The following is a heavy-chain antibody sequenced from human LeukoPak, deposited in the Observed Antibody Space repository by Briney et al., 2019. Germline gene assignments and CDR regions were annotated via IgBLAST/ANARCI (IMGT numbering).Heavy chain of an antibody. Sequence: KPGGSLRLSCAASGFTFSNAWMSWVRQAPGKGLEWVGRVISKTDGGTTDYAAPVKGRFTISRDDSKNTLYLQMNSLKTEDTAVYYCTTQADYRGQGTLVTVSS. J-gene: IGHJ4*02. CDR3: TTQADY. CDR2: VISKTDGGTT. V-gene: IGHV3-15*01. CDR1: GFTFSNAW.